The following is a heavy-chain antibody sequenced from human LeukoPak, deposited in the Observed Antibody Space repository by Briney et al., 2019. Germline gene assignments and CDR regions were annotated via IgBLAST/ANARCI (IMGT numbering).Heavy chain of an antibody. Sequence: GGSLRLSCAASGFTFSSFAMSWVRRAPGKGLERVSTISGSSTSTYYADSVQGRFIVSRDNSKSTLFLQMNSLRAEDTAVYYCAKGDCTSTSCYGFYGMDVWGQGTTVTVSS. J-gene: IGHJ6*02. CDR3: AKGDCTSTSCYGFYGMDV. D-gene: IGHD2-2*01. V-gene: IGHV3-23*01. CDR1: GFTFSSFA. CDR2: ISGSSTST.